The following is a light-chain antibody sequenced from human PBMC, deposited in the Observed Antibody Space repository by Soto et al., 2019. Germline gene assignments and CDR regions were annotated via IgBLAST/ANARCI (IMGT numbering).Light chain of an antibody. J-gene: IGLJ1*01. CDR1: SSDVGGYNY. CDR3: SSYTTSSTRV. CDR2: DVS. Sequence: QSALTQPRSVSGSPGQSVTISCTGTSSDVGGYNYVSWYQQHPGKAPKLMIYDVSKRPSGVPDRFSGSKSGNTASLTISGLKAEDEADYYCSSYTTSSTRVFGTGTKVT. V-gene: IGLV2-11*01.